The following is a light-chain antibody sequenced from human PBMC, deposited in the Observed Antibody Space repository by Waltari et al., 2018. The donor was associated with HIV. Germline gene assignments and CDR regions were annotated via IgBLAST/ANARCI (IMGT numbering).Light chain of an antibody. V-gene: IGLV3-9*01. CDR2: RDD. CDR1: NIGIRN. CDR3: QVWYSSTVV. Sequence: SYELTQPLSVSVALGQTASITCGGDNIGIRNVHWYQQKPGQAPVLVIYRDDNRPSGIPVRLSGSNSGNTATLAISRAQAGDEADYYCQVWYSSTVVFGGGTKLILL. J-gene: IGLJ2*01.